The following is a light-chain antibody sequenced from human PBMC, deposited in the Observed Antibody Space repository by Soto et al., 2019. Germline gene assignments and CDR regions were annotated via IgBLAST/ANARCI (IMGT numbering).Light chain of an antibody. CDR1: SSNIGSNY. CDR3: GAWDHVLNVGV. Sequence: QSVLTQPPSVSAAPGQNVIISCSGSSSNIGSNYVSWYQQLPGTAPKLLIYDKNERPSGTPDRFSASKSGTSATLGITGLQTGDEADYYCGAWDHVLNVGVFGGGTKLTVL. CDR2: DKN. V-gene: IGLV1-51*01. J-gene: IGLJ3*02.